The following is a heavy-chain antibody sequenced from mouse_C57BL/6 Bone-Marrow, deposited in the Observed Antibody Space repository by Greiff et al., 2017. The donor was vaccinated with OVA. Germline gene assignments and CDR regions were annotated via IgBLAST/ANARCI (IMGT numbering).Heavy chain of an antibody. CDR2: INPGSGGT. CDR1: GYAFTNYL. CDR3: AREDYGSSYEYFDV. D-gene: IGHD1-1*01. Sequence: QVQLQQSGAELVRPGTSVKVSCKASGYAFTNYLIEWVKQRPGQGLEWIGVINPGSGGTNYNEKFKGKATLPADKSSSTAYMQLSSLTSDDSAVYFCAREDYGSSYEYFDVWGTGTTVTVSS. J-gene: IGHJ1*03. V-gene: IGHV1-54*01.